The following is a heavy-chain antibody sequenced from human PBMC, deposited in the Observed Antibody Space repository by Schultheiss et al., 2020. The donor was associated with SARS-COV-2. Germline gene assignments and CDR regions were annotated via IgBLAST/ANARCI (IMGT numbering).Heavy chain of an antibody. CDR3: ATGPQGYYYYGMDV. V-gene: IGHV4-31*03. Sequence: SETLSLTCTVSGGSISSGGYHWSWIRQHPGKGLEWIGSIYYSGSTYYNPSLKSRVTISVDTSKNQFSLKLSSVTAADTAVYYCATGPQGYYYYGMDVWGQGTTVTVSS. CDR2: IYYSGST. CDR1: GGSISSGGYH. J-gene: IGHJ6*02.